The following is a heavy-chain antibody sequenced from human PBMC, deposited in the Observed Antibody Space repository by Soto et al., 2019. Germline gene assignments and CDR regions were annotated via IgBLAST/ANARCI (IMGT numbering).Heavy chain of an antibody. V-gene: IGHV3-30-3*01. J-gene: IGHJ6*02. CDR3: AKAGYSSSWCARECYYYYYATDV. D-gene: IGHD6-13*01. CDR1: GFTFSSYA. CDR2: ISYDGSNK. Sequence: RLSCAASGFTFSSYAMHWGRQAPGKGLEWVAVISYDGSNKYYADSVKGRFTISRDNSKNTLYLQMNSLRAEDTAVYYCAKAGYSSSWCARECYYYYYATDVWGQGTPGTVS.